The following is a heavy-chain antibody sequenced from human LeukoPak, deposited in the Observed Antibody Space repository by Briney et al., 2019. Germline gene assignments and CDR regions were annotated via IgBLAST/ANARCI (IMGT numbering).Heavy chain of an antibody. V-gene: IGHV1-18*01. CDR1: GYTFTRYG. Sequence: GASVKVSCKASGYTFTRYGITWVRQAPGQGLEWMGWISTYNGDTKYAQKLQGRVTMTRDTSTNTAYMELRSLRSDDTAVYYCARDPSNSSGWYIFFDLWGQGTLVAVSS. CDR3: ARDPSNSSGWYIFFDL. CDR2: ISTYNGDT. J-gene: IGHJ4*02. D-gene: IGHD6-19*01.